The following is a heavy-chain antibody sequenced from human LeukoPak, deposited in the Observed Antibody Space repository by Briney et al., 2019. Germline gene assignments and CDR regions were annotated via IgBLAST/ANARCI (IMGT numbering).Heavy chain of an antibody. J-gene: IGHJ3*01. V-gene: IGHV5-51*01. CDR2: ISPYNSET. Sequence: GESLKISCEGSGYSFSNYWIGWVRQMPGKGLEWMGIISPYNSETTYSPYFQGQVTISADKSINTAYLQWSSLRASDTAMYYCARSPGNGYTHGVDDVWGQGTMVTVPS. D-gene: IGHD5-24*01. CDR1: GYSFSNYW. CDR3: ARSPGNGYTHGVDDV.